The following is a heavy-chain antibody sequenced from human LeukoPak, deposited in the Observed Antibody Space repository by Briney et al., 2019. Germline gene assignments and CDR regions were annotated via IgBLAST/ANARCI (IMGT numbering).Heavy chain of an antibody. CDR1: GFTFDDYD. Sequence: GGSLRLSCAASGFTFDDYDMNWVRHAPGKGLEWVSGINWNGGGTGYADSVKGRFTISRDNAKNSLYLQMNRLRAEDTALYHCARDHPYYNMDVWGQGTTVTVSS. J-gene: IGHJ6*02. CDR3: ARDHPYYNMDV. V-gene: IGHV3-20*01. CDR2: INWNGGGT.